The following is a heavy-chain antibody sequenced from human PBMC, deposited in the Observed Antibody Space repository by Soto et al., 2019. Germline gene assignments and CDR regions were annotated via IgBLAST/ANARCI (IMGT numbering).Heavy chain of an antibody. V-gene: IGHV3-7*03. CDR3: ASGYDLPALDY. D-gene: IGHD2-2*03. J-gene: IGHJ4*01. Sequence: GGSLRLSCAASGFTFSIYCMSWVRQGPGKGLEWVANIKQDGSEKYYVASVKGRFTISRDNAKNSLYLQMNSLRAEDTAVYYCASGYDLPALDYWGHGTLVTVSP. CDR1: GFTFSIYC. CDR2: IKQDGSEK.